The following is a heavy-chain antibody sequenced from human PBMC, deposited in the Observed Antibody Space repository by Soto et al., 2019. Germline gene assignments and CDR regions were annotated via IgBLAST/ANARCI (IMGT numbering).Heavy chain of an antibody. D-gene: IGHD2-15*01. CDR2: IIPIFGTA. Sequence: ASVKVSCKASGGTFSSYAISWVRQAPGQGLEWMGGIIPIFGTANYAQKFQGRVTITADESTSTAYMELSSLRSEDTAVYYCARGRVVVVAATRYYGMDVWGQGTTVTVS. CDR3: ARGRVVVVAATRYYGMDV. CDR1: GGTFSSYA. V-gene: IGHV1-69*13. J-gene: IGHJ6*02.